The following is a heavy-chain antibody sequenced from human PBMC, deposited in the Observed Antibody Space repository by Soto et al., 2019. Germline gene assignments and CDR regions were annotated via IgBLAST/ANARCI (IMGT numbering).Heavy chain of an antibody. V-gene: IGHV1-69*13. Sequence: SGKVSFKASGGTFSSYAISWVRQAPGQGLEWMGGIIPIFGTANYAQKFQGRVTITADESTSTAYMELSSLRSEDTAVYYCARANYYYDSSGTYPFDYWGQGTLFTVSS. D-gene: IGHD3-22*01. CDR3: ARANYYYDSSGTYPFDY. J-gene: IGHJ4*02. CDR1: GGTFSSYA. CDR2: IIPIFGTA.